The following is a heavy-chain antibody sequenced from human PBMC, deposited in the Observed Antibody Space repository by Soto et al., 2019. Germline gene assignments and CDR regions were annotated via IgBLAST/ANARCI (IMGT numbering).Heavy chain of an antibody. CDR1: GFTFRSYG. CDR2: MWFDGSTK. D-gene: IGHD3-16*01. J-gene: IGHJ5*02. V-gene: IGHV3-33*01. Sequence: GGSLRLSCAASGFTFRSYGMHWVRQAPGKGLEWVAVMWFDGSTKYYADSVKGRFTISRDNSKNTLYLQMNSLRVEDTAVYYCAREGGPSWFDPWGQGTLVTVSS. CDR3: AREGGPSWFDP.